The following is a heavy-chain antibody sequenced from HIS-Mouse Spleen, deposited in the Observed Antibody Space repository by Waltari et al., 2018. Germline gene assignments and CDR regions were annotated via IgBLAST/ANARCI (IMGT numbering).Heavy chain of an antibody. CDR2: IDWDDDK. CDR1: GFSLSTSGMC. V-gene: IGHV2-70*15. D-gene: IGHD6-19*01. J-gene: IGHJ4*02. Sequence: QVTLRESGPALVKPTQTLTLTCTFSGFSLSTSGMCVSWIRQPPGKALEWLARIDWDDDKYYSTSLKTRITISRDTSKNQVVLKMTNMDPLDTATYYCARIAEGYTSGWYAFDYWGQGTLVTVSS. CDR3: ARIAEGYTSGWYAFDY.